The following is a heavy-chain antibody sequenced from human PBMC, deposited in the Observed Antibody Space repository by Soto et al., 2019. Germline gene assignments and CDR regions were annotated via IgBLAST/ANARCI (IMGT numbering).Heavy chain of an antibody. CDR1: GGSFSGYY. Sequence: SETLSLTCAVYGGSFSGYYWSWIRQPPGKGLEWIGEINHSGSTNYNPSLKSRVTILVDTSKNQFSLKLSSVTAADTAVYYCARSGYSSSWFLDYWGQGTLVTVSS. V-gene: IGHV4-34*01. D-gene: IGHD6-13*01. CDR2: INHSGST. J-gene: IGHJ4*02. CDR3: ARSGYSSSWFLDY.